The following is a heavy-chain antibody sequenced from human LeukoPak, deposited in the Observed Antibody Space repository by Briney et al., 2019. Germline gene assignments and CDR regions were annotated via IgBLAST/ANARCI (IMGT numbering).Heavy chain of an antibody. CDR1: GFTFSNAW. D-gene: IGHD2-2*01. CDR2: IKSKTDGGTT. J-gene: IGHJ4*02. Sequence: PGGSLRLSCAASGFTFSNAWMSWVRQAPGKGLEWVGRIKSKTDGGTTDYAAPVKGRFTISRDDSKNTLYLQMNSLKTEDTAVYFCTTWGIVVVPEDYWGQGTLVTVSS. V-gene: IGHV3-15*01. CDR3: TTWGIVVVPEDY.